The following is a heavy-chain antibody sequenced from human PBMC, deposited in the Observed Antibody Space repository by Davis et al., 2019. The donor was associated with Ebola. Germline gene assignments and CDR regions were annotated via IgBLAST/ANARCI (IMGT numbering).Heavy chain of an antibody. D-gene: IGHD1-1*01. J-gene: IGHJ4*02. CDR3: ARVKGLINGNEIDY. CDR2: INAGNGNT. CDR1: GYTFTSYA. V-gene: IGHV1-3*01. Sequence: ASVKVSCKASGYTFTSYAMHWVRQAPGQRLEWMGWINAGNGNTKYSQKFQGRVTITRDTSASTAYMELSSLRSEDTAVYYCARVKGLINGNEIDYWGQGTLVIVSS.